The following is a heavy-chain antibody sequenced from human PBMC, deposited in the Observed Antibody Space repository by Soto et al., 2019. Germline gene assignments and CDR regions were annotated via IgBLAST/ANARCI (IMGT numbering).Heavy chain of an antibody. J-gene: IGHJ4*02. CDR1: GLTFSSYE. CDR2: ISSSGSTI. V-gene: IGHV3-48*03. D-gene: IGHD3-3*01. Sequence: GGSLRLSCAASGLTFSSYEMNWVSQAPGKGLEWVSYISSSGSTIYYADSVKGRFTISRDNAKNSLYLQTNSLRAEDTAVYYCAKVGRSEDYRGQGTLVTVSS. CDR3: AKVGRSEDY.